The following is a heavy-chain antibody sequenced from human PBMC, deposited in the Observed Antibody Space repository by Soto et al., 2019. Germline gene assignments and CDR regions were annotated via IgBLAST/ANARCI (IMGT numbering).Heavy chain of an antibody. J-gene: IGHJ5*02. CDR3: ARDQTGYCTGGSCYWFDP. Sequence: QGQLVESGGGVVQPGRSLRLSCAASGFTFSSYGMHWVRQAPGKGLEWVAVIWYDGRKKHYADSVKGRFTISRDNSKNTLYLQMNSLRAEDTAVYYCARDQTGYCTGGSCYWFDPWGKGTLVTVSS. V-gene: IGHV3-33*01. CDR1: GFTFSSYG. CDR2: IWYDGRKK. D-gene: IGHD2-15*01.